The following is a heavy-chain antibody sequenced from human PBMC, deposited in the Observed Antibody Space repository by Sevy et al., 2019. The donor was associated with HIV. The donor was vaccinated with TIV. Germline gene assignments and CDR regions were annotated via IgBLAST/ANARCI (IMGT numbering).Heavy chain of an antibody. CDR1: GFTFSKYA. J-gene: IGHJ4*02. V-gene: IGHV3-23*01. CDR3: ARDSSGWTFDD. CDR2: LNSNGGST. Sequence: GGSLRLSCGASGFTFSKYAMSWVRRAPGKGLEWVSALNSNGGSTYYGDSVKGRVTISRDNAKNTLYLQMNSLRAEDTAVSYCARDSSGWTFDDWGQGTLVTVSS. D-gene: IGHD6-19*01.